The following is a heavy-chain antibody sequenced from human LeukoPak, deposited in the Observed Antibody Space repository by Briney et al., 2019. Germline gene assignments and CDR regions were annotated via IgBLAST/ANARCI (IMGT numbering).Heavy chain of an antibody. Sequence: SETLSLTCTVSGGSISSYYWSWIRQSPGKALEWIAYIHHSGSTYYNLALKSRVTMSVDKSKNQVSLSLSSATAADTAVYYCARGMGWELTVADYWGRGTLVTVSS. V-gene: IGHV4-4*08. J-gene: IGHJ4*02. CDR3: ARGMGWELTVADY. CDR2: IHHSGST. CDR1: GGSISSYY. D-gene: IGHD3-10*01.